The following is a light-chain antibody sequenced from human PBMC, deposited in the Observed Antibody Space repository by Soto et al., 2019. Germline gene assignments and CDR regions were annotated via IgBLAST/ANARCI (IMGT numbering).Light chain of an antibody. Sequence: QPVLTQPPSVSGAPGQRVTISCTGSSSNIGAGYDVHWYQQLPGTAPKLLIYGNSNRPSGVPDRFSGSKSGTSASLAITGLQAEDEADYYCQSYDSSLSVRRVFGTGTKLTVL. J-gene: IGLJ1*01. CDR2: GNS. V-gene: IGLV1-40*01. CDR1: SSNIGAGYD. CDR3: QSYDSSLSVRRV.